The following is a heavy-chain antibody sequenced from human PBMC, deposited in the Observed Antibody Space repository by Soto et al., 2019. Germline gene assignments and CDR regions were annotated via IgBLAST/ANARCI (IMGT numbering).Heavy chain of an antibody. CDR1: GDTFSRYT. J-gene: IGHJ4*02. D-gene: IGHD2-21*01. CDR3: ARVIPSESFDY. CDR2: IIPILGIA. V-gene: IGHV1-69*02. Sequence: GASVKVSCKASGDTFSRYTINWVRQAPGQGLEWMGRIIPILGIANYAEKFQGRVTITADKSTSTAYMELSSLRSEDTAVYYCARVIPSESFDYWGQGTVVTVSS.